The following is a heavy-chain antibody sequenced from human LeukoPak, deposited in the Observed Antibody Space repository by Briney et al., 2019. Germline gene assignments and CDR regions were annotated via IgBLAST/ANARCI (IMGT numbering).Heavy chain of an antibody. CDR3: ARHFDYYDSSGRIWYLDL. CDR1: VFSFTNYW. D-gene: IGHD3-22*01. J-gene: IGHJ2*01. Sequence: GESLKISCKASVFSFTNYWIAWVRQKPGEGLEWMGNIYPGDSDARYSPSFQGQVTISADKSISTAYLQWSSLQASDTAMYYCARHFDYYDSSGRIWYLDLWGRGTLITVSS. CDR2: IYPGDSDA. V-gene: IGHV5-51*01.